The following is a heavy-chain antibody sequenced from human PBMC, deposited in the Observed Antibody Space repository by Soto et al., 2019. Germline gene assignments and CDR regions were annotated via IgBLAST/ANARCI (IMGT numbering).Heavy chain of an antibody. V-gene: IGHV3-9*01. CDR1: GFTFDDFA. CDR3: KSGSHSDYGAYGYFEF. J-gene: IGHJ4*02. CDR2: ISWNSGSI. Sequence: GGSLRLSCAASGFTFDDFAMHWARQAPGKGLEWVSGISWNSGSIGYADSVKGRFTISRDNAKNSLYLQISSLRSEDTALYFCKSGSHSDYGAYGYFEFWGQVSRVTVS. D-gene: IGHD4-17*01.